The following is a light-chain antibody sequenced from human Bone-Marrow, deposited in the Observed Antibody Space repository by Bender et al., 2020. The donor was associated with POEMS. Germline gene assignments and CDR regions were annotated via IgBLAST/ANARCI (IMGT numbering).Light chain of an antibody. Sequence: QSALTQPASVSGSPGQSITISCTGASSDIGSHHLVSWYQQHPGKAPRLIIYDVTKRPSGVSPRFSGSKSGNTASLTFSGLQSEDEGDYYCCSYAPTNTFVFGTGTKVTVL. CDR3: CSYAPTNTFV. J-gene: IGLJ1*01. CDR1: SSDIGSHHL. V-gene: IGLV2-23*02. CDR2: DVT.